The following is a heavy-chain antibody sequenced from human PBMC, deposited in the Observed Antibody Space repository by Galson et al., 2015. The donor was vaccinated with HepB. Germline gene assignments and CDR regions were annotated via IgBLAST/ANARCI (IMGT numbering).Heavy chain of an antibody. J-gene: IGHJ6*02. V-gene: IGHV1-3*01. D-gene: IGHD3-10*01. CDR2: INAGNGNT. CDR3: ARDMGGLLGVRGVIITSIYYYYGMDV. CDR1: GYTFTSYA. Sequence: SVKVSCKASGYTFTSYAMHWVRQAPGQRLEWMGWINAGNGNTKYSQKFQGRVTITRDTSASTAYMELSSLRSEDTAVYYCARDMGGLLGVRGVIITSIYYYYGMDVWGQGTTVTVSS.